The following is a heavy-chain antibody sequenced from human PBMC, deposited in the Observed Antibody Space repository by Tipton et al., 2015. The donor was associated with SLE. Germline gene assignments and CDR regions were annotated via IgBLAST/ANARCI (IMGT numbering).Heavy chain of an antibody. CDR2: IYHSGST. J-gene: IGHJ6*03. Sequence: TLSLTCAVSGGSISSGGYSWSWIRQPPGKGLEWIGYIYHSGSTYYNPSLKSRVTISVDRSKNQFSLKLSSVTAADTAVYYCARQVGARFPYYYYYMDVWGKGTTVTVSS. CDR1: GGSISSGGYS. CDR3: ARQVGARFPYYYYYMDV. V-gene: IGHV4-30-2*02. D-gene: IGHD1-26*01.